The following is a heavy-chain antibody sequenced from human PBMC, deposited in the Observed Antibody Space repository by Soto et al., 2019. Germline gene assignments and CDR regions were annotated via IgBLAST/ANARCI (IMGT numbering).Heavy chain of an antibody. CDR2: INPSGGST. CDR3: ARDRRIAVAGTGPDAFDI. J-gene: IGHJ3*02. D-gene: IGHD6-19*01. V-gene: IGHV1-46*01. Sequence: ASVKVSCKASGYTFTSYYMHWVRQAPGQGLEWMGIINPSGGSTSYAQKFQGRVTMTRDTSTSTVYMELGSLRSEDTAVYYCARDRRIAVAGTGPDAFDIWGQGTMVTVSS. CDR1: GYTFTSYY.